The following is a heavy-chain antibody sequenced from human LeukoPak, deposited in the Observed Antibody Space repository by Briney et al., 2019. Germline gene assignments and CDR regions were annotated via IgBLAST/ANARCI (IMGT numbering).Heavy chain of an antibody. V-gene: IGHV3-23*01. J-gene: IGHJ3*02. CDR2: ISGSGGST. CDR3: AKDSGYSGYDYDAFDI. Sequence: GGSLRLSCAASGFTFSSYAMSWVRQAPGKGLEWVSAISGSGGSTYYADSVKGRFTISKDNSKNTLYLQMNSLRAEDMALYYCAKDSGYSGYDYDAFDIWGQGTMVTVSS. D-gene: IGHD5-12*01. CDR1: GFTFSSYA.